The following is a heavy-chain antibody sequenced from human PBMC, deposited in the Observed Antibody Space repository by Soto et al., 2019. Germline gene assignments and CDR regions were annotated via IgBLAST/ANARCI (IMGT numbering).Heavy chain of an antibody. CDR1: GYTFTSYY. D-gene: IGHD2-8*01. Sequence: ASVKVSCKASGYTFTSYYMHWVRQAPGQGLEWMGIINPSGGSTSYAQKFQGRVTMTRDTSTSTVYMELSSLRSEDTAVYYCARDQCTNGVYSYGMDVWGQGTTVTVSS. CDR3: ARDQCTNGVYSYGMDV. J-gene: IGHJ6*02. V-gene: IGHV1-46*01. CDR2: INPSGGST.